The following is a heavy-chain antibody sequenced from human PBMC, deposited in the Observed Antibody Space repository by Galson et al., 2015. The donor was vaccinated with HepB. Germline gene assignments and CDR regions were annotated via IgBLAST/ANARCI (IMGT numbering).Heavy chain of an antibody. CDR3: ARRPRNWRSGTAFES. CDR1: GYSFTSYW. CDR2: IDPSDSET. D-gene: IGHD2-15*01. Sequence: QSGAEVKKPGESLRISCKGSGYSFTSYWISWVRQMPGKGLEWMGRIDPSDSETNYSPSFQGHVTISADKSISTAYLQWSSLKASDTAMYYCARRPRNWRSGTAFESWAQGTLVTVSS. J-gene: IGHJ5*01. V-gene: IGHV5-10-1*01.